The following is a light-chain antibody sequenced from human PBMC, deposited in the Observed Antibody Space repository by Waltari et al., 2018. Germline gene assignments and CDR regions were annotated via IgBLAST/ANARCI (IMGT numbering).Light chain of an antibody. Sequence: EIVLTQSPATLSLSPGDTATLSCRASQSVPNNYLAWYQQRPGQPPRLLISEASSRATGIPERFSGSGSGTDFTLAISRLEPEDFAVYYCQQYGGSPPTTFGQGTRLEI. J-gene: IGKJ5*01. CDR1: QSVPNNY. CDR3: QQYGGSPPTT. V-gene: IGKV3-20*01. CDR2: EAS.